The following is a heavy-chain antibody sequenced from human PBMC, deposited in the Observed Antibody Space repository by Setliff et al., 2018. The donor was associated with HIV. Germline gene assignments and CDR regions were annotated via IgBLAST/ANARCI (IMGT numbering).Heavy chain of an antibody. J-gene: IGHJ5*02. V-gene: IGHV1-8*02. CDR3: ARSLPYDSIPLDP. D-gene: IGHD3-22*01. CDR1: GYTFTSFD. Sequence: ASVKVSCKASGYTFTSFDINWVRQATGQGLEWMRWMSPNSGYTVYAQKFQGRVTMTSSTSISTAYMELSRLRSEDTAVYYCARSLPYDSIPLDPWGQGTLVTVSS. CDR2: MSPNSGYT.